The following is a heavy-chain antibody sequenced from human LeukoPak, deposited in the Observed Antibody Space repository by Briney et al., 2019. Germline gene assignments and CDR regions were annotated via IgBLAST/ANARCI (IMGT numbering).Heavy chain of an antibody. J-gene: IGHJ3*02. V-gene: IGHV3-23*01. D-gene: IGHD4-17*01. CDR1: GFTFSSYA. Sequence: PGGSLRLSCAASGFTFSSYAMSWVRQAPGKGLEWVSGLSGGGGTTYYADSVKGRFTISRDNSKNTLYLQMNSLRAEDTAVYYCAKVRTTVTTLRAASDIWGQGTMVTVSS. CDR2: LSGGGGTT. CDR3: AKVRTTVTTLRAASDI.